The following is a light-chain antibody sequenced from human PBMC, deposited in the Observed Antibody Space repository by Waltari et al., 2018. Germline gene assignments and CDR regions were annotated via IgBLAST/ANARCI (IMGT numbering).Light chain of an antibody. V-gene: IGKV3-20*01. CDR1: QSVDSTY. CDR2: GAS. J-gene: IGKJ3*01. Sequence: EIVLAQSPGNLSLSPGERATISCRASQSVDSTYLAWYQQKPGQAPRLLISGASRRATGIPDRFSGSGSGADFTLTISRLEPEDFAVYYCQQYGSSPFTFGPGTKVDIK. CDR3: QQYGSSPFT.